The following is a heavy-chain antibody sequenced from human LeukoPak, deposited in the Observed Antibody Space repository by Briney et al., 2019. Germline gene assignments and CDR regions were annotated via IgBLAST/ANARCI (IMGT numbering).Heavy chain of an antibody. V-gene: IGHV4-4*02. CDR3: ARRDYYDSTGYYSL. CDR2: IYHRGST. Sequence: SETLSLTCAVSGDSISTDNWWSWVRQPPGKGLYWIGEIYHRGSTNYNPTLKSRASISVDKSKNQFSLKVNSATAADTAVYYCARRDYYDSTGYYSLWGQGTLVTVSS. D-gene: IGHD3-22*01. J-gene: IGHJ4*02. CDR1: GDSISTDNW.